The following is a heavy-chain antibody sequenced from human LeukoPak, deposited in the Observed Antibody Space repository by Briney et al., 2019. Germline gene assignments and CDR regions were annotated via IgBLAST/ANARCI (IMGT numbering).Heavy chain of an antibody. V-gene: IGHV3-23*01. Sequence: GGPLRLSCAASGFTFSSYAMSWVRQAPGKGLEWVSGISGSGGNTYYAGSVKGRFTISRDNSKNTVYLQMNSLRAEDTAVYYCAKDLSSSWYCNYFDYWGQGTLVTVSS. J-gene: IGHJ4*02. CDR2: ISGSGGNT. CDR3: AKDLSSSWYCNYFDY. D-gene: IGHD6-13*01. CDR1: GFTFSSYA.